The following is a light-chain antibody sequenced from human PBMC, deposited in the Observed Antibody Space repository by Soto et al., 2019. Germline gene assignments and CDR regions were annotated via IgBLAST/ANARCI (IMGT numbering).Light chain of an antibody. Sequence: EIVITQSPATLSVSPGERATLSCRASQSVRSNLAWYQQKPGQAPRLLIYGASTRATGIPARFSGSGSGTEFTLTISSLQSEDFAVYYCQQYNNWPPTFGQGTKV. CDR2: GAS. V-gene: IGKV3D-15*01. J-gene: IGKJ1*01. CDR3: QQYNNWPPT. CDR1: QSVRSN.